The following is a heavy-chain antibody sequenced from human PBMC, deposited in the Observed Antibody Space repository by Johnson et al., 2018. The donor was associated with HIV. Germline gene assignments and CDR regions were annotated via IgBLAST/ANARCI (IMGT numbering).Heavy chain of an antibody. CDR2: ISYDGSNK. J-gene: IGHJ3*02. Sequence: QMQLVESGGGLVQPGGSLRLSCAASGFTFSSYAMHWVRQAPGKGLEWVAVISYDGSNKYYADSVKGRFTISRDNSKNTLYLQMNSLRAEDTAVYYCAKIIGYSSGLEIWGQGTMVTVSS. CDR3: AKIIGYSSGLEI. CDR1: GFTFSSYA. D-gene: IGHD6-19*01. V-gene: IGHV3-30*18.